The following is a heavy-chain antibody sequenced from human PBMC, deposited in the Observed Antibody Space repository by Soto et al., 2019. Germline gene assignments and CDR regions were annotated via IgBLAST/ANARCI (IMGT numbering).Heavy chain of an antibody. J-gene: IGHJ4*02. D-gene: IGHD3-16*01. CDR3: ARESGEDDYIQPSPFGI. CDR1: GGSISSYY. Sequence: SETLSLTCTVSGGSISSYYWTWIRQPPGKGLESIGYIYYTGSTYCNPSLKSRVTISVDASKNQFSLKLSSVTAADTAVYYCARESGEDDYIQPSPFGIWGQGILVTGSS. V-gene: IGHV4-59*01. CDR2: IYYTGST.